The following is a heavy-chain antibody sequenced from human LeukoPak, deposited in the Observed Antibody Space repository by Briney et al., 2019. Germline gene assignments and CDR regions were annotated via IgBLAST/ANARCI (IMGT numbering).Heavy chain of an antibody. J-gene: IGHJ5*02. CDR1: GFTFSSYW. CDR3: ARDEYRSRWLHP. CDR2: IKGDGSEK. D-gene: IGHD5-24*01. Sequence: GGSLRLSCAASGFTFSSYWMSWVRLAPGKGLEWAANIKGDGSEKWYADFVKGRFTISRDNAQNSVHLQMNSLRAEDTAVYHCARDEYRSRWLHPWGQGTLVTVTS. V-gene: IGHV3-7*01.